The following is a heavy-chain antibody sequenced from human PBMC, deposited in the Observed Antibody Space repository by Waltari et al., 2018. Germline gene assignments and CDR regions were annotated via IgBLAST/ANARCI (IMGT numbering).Heavy chain of an antibody. D-gene: IGHD6-13*01. CDR2: ISGSSSTI. J-gene: IGHJ6*03. Sequence: EVQLVESGGGLVQSGGSLRLSCAASGFTFSSYYMNWVRQAPGKGLEWISYISGSSSTIYYADSMKGRFTISRDNAKNSLYLQMNSLRAEDAAVYYCARGSVSGSSNYYYYYMDVWGKGTTVSVSS. CDR3: ARGSVSGSSNYYYYYMDV. V-gene: IGHV3-48*04. CDR1: GFTFSSYY.